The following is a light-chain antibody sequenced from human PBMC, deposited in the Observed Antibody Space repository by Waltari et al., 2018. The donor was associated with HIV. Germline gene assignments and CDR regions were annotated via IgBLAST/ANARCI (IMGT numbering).Light chain of an antibody. Sequence: QSALTQPASVSGSPAQSITISCAGTNNDIGGYNYVSCYQQPPGKAPKLINYDVNQRPSGLSDRFSGSKSGDTASLTISGLQTEDEAEYYCSSYAGVNSWLFGSGTKLTVL. V-gene: IGLV2-14*01. CDR2: DVN. J-gene: IGLJ2*01. CDR3: SSYAGVNSWL. CDR1: NNDIGGYNY.